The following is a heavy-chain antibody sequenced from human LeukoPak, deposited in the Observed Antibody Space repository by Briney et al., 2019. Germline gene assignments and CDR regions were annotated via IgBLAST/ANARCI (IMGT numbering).Heavy chain of an antibody. Sequence: GGSLRLSCAASGFTFSTYWMSWVRQAPGKGLEWVAVISYDGSNKYYADSVKGRFTISRDNSKNTLYLQMNSLRAEDTAVYYCARDGYDRGSAIDYWGQGTLVTVSS. J-gene: IGHJ4*02. CDR3: ARDGYDRGSAIDY. D-gene: IGHD5-12*01. V-gene: IGHV3-30*03. CDR2: ISYDGSNK. CDR1: GFTFSTYW.